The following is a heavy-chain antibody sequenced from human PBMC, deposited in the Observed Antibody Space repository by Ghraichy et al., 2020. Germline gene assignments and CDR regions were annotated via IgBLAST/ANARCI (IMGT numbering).Heavy chain of an antibody. CDR1: GFTFSTCA. D-gene: IGHD1-26*01. Sequence: LSLTCAASGFTFSTCALNWVRQAPGQGLEWVSSITASGDPAYSADSVRGRFTISRDNSKNTVYLQMSSLRVEDTAVYYCAKENMAGEVGAPVGYYGMDVWGQGTTVIVS. V-gene: IGHV3-23*01. CDR3: AKENMAGEVGAPVGYYGMDV. CDR2: ITASGDPA. J-gene: IGHJ6*02.